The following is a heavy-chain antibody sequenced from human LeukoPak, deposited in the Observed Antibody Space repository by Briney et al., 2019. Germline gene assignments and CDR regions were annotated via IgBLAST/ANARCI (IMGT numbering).Heavy chain of an antibody. CDR1: GFTFSSYA. J-gene: IGHJ1*01. CDR3: ARGGGMLAPEYFQH. V-gene: IGHV3-30-3*01. CDR2: ISYDGSNE. D-gene: IGHD2-8*01. Sequence: GGSLRLSCAAYGFTFSSYAMHWVRQAPGKGLEWVAVISYDGSNEYYADSVKGRFTISRDNSKNTLYLQMNSLRAEDTAVYYCARGGGMLAPEYFQHWGQGTLVTVSS.